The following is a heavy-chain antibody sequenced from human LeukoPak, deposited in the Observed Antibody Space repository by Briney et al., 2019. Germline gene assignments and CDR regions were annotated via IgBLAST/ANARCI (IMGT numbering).Heavy chain of an antibody. D-gene: IGHD4-11*01. J-gene: IGHJ4*02. Sequence: GGSLRLSCGVPGFTFSAYGMNWVRQAPGKGLEWVSFISSSSTNIHYADSLKGRFTISRDNAKNSLYLQMNSLRAEDTAVYYCARGVNSNFDYWGQGTLITVSS. CDR2: ISSSSTNI. CDR3: ARGVNSNFDY. V-gene: IGHV3-21*01. CDR1: GFTFSAYG.